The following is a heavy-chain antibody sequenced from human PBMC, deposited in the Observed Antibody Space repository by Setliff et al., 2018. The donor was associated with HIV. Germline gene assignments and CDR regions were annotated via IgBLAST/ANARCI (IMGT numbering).Heavy chain of an antibody. J-gene: IGHJ4*02. CDR1: GFTFSSYE. D-gene: IGHD1-1*01. CDR2: ISSSGRTI. Sequence: PGGSLRLSCAASGFTFSSYEMNWVRQSPGKWLEWLSYISSSGRTIYYADSVKGRFTISRDNAKNSLYLQMNSLRAEDTAVYYCAFGTTGTTGGDYWGQGTLVTVSS. V-gene: IGHV3-48*03. CDR3: AFGTTGTTGGDY.